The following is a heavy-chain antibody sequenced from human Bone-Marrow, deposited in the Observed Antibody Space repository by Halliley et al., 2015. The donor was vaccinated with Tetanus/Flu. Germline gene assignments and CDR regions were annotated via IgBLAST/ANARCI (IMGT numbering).Heavy chain of an antibody. CDR2: ISNDGTDE. CDR3: AKGGFRCSGVTCALD. Sequence: SLRLSCAASGFSFSTYGMHWVRQAPGKGLEWVAVISNDGTDEYYADSVKGRFTISRDNSKNTLYLQMNSLRPEDTAVYYCAKGGFRCSGVTCALDWGQGTLATVSS. D-gene: IGHD2-15*01. V-gene: IGHV3-30*18. J-gene: IGHJ4*02. CDR1: GFSFSTYG.